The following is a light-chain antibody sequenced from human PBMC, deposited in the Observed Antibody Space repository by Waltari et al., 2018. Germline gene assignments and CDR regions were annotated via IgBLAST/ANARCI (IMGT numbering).Light chain of an antibody. CDR2: DVI. J-gene: IGLJ1*01. Sequence: QSALTQPASVSGSPGQSIAISCTGTSSDVGGYNYVSWFQQHPGKAPKLMIYDVINRPSGVSDRFSGSKSGTTASLTISRLQAEDEADYYCSSYTGSGAYVCGTGTKVTGL. CDR1: SSDVGGYNY. CDR3: SSYTGSGAYV. V-gene: IGLV2-14*03.